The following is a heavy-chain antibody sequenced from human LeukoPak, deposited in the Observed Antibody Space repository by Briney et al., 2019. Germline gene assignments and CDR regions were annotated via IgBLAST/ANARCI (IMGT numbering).Heavy chain of an antibody. CDR3: ARDLITVTKGFDI. CDR2: ISYIGST. D-gene: IGHD4-17*01. CDR1: TDSFGSHY. V-gene: IGHV4-59*11. J-gene: IGHJ3*02. Sequence: SETLSLTCAVSTDSFGSHYWSWIRQPPAKGLEWIGYISYIGSTNYNPSLKSRVTISIDTSKNQFSLKLRSVTAADTAVYFCARDLITVTKGFDIWGQGTMVSVSS.